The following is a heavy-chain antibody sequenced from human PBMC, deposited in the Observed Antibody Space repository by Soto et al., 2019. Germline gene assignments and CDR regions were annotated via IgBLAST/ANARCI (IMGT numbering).Heavy chain of an antibody. CDR1: GYTFTSYG. Sequence: QVQLVQSGAEVKKPGASVKVSCKASGYTFTSYGISWVRQAPGQGLEWMGWISAYNGNTNYAQKLQGRVTMTTDTSXRXXYMELRSLRSDDTAVYYCARLAYQLLWESFWYFDLWGRGTLVTVSS. V-gene: IGHV1-18*01. J-gene: IGHJ2*01. CDR3: ARLAYQLLWESFWYFDL. D-gene: IGHD2-2*01. CDR2: ISAYNGNT.